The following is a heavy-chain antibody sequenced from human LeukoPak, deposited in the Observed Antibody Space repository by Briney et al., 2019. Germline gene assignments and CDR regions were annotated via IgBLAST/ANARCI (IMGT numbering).Heavy chain of an antibody. CDR1: GGTFISYS. Sequence: ASVKVSCKASGGTFISYSISWVRQAPGQGLEWMGGIIPIFGTANYAQKFQGRVTITADESTSTAYMELSSLSAEDTAEYYCASAWMYGDYVQYYFDYWGQGTLVTVSS. CDR2: IIPIFGTA. J-gene: IGHJ4*02. CDR3: ASAWMYGDYVQYYFDY. D-gene: IGHD4-17*01. V-gene: IGHV1-69*13.